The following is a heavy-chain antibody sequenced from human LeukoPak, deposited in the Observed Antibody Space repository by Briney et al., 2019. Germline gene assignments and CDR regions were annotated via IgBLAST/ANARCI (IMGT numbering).Heavy chain of an antibody. CDR1: GGSISSYY. Sequence: SETLSLTCTVSGGSISSYYWSWIRQPPGKGLEWIGYIYHSGSTYYNPSLKSRVTISVDRSKNQFSLKLSSVTAADTAVYYCARPGNSSGWYGAFDIWGQGTMVTVSS. V-gene: IGHV4-59*12. D-gene: IGHD6-19*01. CDR2: IYHSGST. J-gene: IGHJ3*02. CDR3: ARPGNSSGWYGAFDI.